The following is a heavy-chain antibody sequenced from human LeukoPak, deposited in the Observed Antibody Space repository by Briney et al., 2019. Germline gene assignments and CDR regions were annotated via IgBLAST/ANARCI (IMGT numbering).Heavy chain of an antibody. D-gene: IGHD1-14*01. Sequence: SETLSLTCAVYGGSFSGYYWSWIRQPPGKGLEWIGEINHSGSTNYNPSLKSRVTISVDTSKNQFSLKLSSVTAADTAVYYCARLRRIFSRDFGYWGQGTLVTVSS. CDR2: INHSGST. V-gene: IGHV4-34*01. J-gene: IGHJ4*02. CDR3: ARLRRIFSRDFGY. CDR1: GGSFSGYY.